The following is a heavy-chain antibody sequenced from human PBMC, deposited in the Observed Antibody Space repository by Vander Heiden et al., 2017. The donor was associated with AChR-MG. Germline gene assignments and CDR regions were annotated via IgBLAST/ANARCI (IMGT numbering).Heavy chain of an antibody. D-gene: IGHD6-19*01. CDR1: GFPFSSYA. Sequence: EVQLLESGGGLVQPGGSLRLSCAASGFPFSSYAMSWVRQAPGKGLEWVSAISGSGGSTYYADSVKGRFTISRDNSKNTLYLQMNSLRAEDTAVYYCAKGGGYSSGWTEYYYYGMDVWGQGTTVTVSS. CDR3: AKGGGYSSGWTEYYYYGMDV. CDR2: ISGSGGST. J-gene: IGHJ6*02. V-gene: IGHV3-23*01.